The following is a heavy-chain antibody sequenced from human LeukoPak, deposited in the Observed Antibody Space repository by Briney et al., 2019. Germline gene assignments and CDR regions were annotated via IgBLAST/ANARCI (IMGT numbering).Heavy chain of an antibody. J-gene: IGHJ4*02. CDR1: GFTFSSYA. Sequence: GGSLRLSCAASGFTFSSYAMHWVRQAPGTGLEWVSSISSSGSFFYYADSVKGRFTISRDNAKNSPYLQMNSLRVEDTAVYFCARGLFGVINPTDYWGQGTLVTVSS. D-gene: IGHD3-3*01. V-gene: IGHV3-21*01. CDR2: ISSSGSFF. CDR3: ARGLFGVINPTDY.